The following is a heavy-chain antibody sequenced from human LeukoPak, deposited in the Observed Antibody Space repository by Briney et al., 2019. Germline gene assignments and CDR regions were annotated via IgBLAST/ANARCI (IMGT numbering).Heavy chain of an antibody. D-gene: IGHD3-3*01. Sequence: ASVKVSCKASGYTFTGYYMHWVRQAPAQGLEWMGWINPNSGGTNYAQKFQGRVTMTRDTSISTAYMELTWVASADTAVYYCARTEFRFRECALDYWGQGTLVTVSS. V-gene: IGHV1-2*02. CDR3: ARTEFRFRECALDY. CDR2: INPNSGGT. CDR1: GYTFTGYY. J-gene: IGHJ4*02.